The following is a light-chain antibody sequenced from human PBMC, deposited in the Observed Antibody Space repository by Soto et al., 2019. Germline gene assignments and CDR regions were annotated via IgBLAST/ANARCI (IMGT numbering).Light chain of an antibody. CDR2: LNRDGSH. J-gene: IGLJ2*01. CDR1: SGHSNYA. Sequence: QPVLTQSPSASASLGASVKLTCTLSSGHSNYAIAWHQQQPEMGPRYLMQLNRDGSHSKGDGIPNRFSGSSSGAERYLTISRLRSEDEADYYCQTWGTGIVIFGGGTKVTVL. V-gene: IGLV4-69*01. CDR3: QTWGTGIVI.